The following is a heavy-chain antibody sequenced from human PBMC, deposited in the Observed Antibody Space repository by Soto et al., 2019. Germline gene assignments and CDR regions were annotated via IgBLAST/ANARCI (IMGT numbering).Heavy chain of an antibody. CDR1: GFTFSSYA. J-gene: IGHJ4*02. D-gene: IGHD3-16*02. CDR2: ISNNGDTA. V-gene: IGHV3-23*01. Sequence: PGGSLRLSCATSGFTFSSYAMVWVRQAAEKGLEWVASISNNGDTAYYADSVKGRFTISRGNSENTLYLQMNGLRADDTALHLCAKSRVFIGAIVTLLDSWGQGTQVTVSS. CDR3: AKSRVFIGAIVTLLDS.